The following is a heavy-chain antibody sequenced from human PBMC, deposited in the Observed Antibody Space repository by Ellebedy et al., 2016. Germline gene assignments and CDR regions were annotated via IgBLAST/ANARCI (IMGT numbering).Heavy chain of an antibody. CDR1: GGSISSYY. CDR2: IYTSGST. Sequence: SETLSLXCTVSGGSISSYYWSWIRQPAGKGLEWIGRIYTSGSTNYNPSLKSRVTMSVDTSKNQFSLKLSSVTAADTAVYYCARDFSRNYYGSGSYSLFDYWGQGTLVTVSS. V-gene: IGHV4-4*07. J-gene: IGHJ4*02. D-gene: IGHD3-10*01. CDR3: ARDFSRNYYGSGSYSLFDY.